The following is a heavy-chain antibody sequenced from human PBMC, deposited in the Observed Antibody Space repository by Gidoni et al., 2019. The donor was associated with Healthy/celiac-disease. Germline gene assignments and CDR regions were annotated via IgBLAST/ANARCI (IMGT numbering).Heavy chain of an antibody. CDR3: ARLAVDYGDYLEGDYYYGMDV. J-gene: IGHJ6*02. Sequence: EVQLVQSGAEVKKPGESLKISCKGSGYSFTSYWIGWVRQMPGKGLEWMGIIYPGDSDTRYSPSFQGQVTISADKSISTAYLQWSSLKASDTAMYYCARLAVDYGDYLEGDYYYGMDVWGQGTTVTVSS. CDR1: GYSFTSYW. V-gene: IGHV5-51*01. D-gene: IGHD4-17*01. CDR2: IYPGDSDT.